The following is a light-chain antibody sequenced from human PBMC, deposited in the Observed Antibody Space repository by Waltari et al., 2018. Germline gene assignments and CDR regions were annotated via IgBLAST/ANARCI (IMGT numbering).Light chain of an antibody. Sequence: EIVLTQSPGTLSLSPGESATLSCRTSQSVTSALAWYQQKPGQAPRLLIYGASNRATGIPGRLSGSGSGTDFSLTISSLAPEDFAVYYCQHYLRLPVTFGQGTKVEVK. CDR3: QHYLRLPVT. CDR1: QSVTSA. V-gene: IGKV3-20*01. J-gene: IGKJ1*01. CDR2: GAS.